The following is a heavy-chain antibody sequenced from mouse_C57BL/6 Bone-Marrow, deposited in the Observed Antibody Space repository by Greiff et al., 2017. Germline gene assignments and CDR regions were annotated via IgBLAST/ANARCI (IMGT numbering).Heavy chain of an antibody. D-gene: IGHD2-4*01. CDR1: GFNIKDDY. CDR2: IDPENGDT. Sequence: EVQLQQSGAELVRPGASVKLSCTASGFNIKDDYMHWVKQRPEQGLEWIGWIDPENGDTEYASKFQGKATITADTSSNTAYLQLSSLTSEDTAVYYCTSDYEKLAYWGQGTLVTVSA. J-gene: IGHJ3*01. V-gene: IGHV14-4*01. CDR3: TSDYEKLAY.